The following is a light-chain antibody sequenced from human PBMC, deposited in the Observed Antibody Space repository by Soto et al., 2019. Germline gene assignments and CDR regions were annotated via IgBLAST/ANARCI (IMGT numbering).Light chain of an antibody. V-gene: IGKV3-15*01. J-gene: IGKJ2*01. Sequence: EIVMTQSPATLSVSPGERATLSCRASQSVSYNLAWYQQKPGQAPRLLLYGASTRATGIPARFSGSGSGTEFTLTISSLQSEDFAVYYCQQYNNWPPMYTFGQGTKLEIK. CDR3: QQYNNWPPMYT. CDR1: QSVSYN. CDR2: GAS.